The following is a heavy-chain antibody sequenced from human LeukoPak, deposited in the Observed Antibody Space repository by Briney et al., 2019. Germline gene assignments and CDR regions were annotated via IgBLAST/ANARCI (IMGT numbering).Heavy chain of an antibody. CDR3: ARDQNIVVVPAATPGMDV. D-gene: IGHD2-2*01. V-gene: IGHV1-46*01. J-gene: IGHJ6*02. Sequence: ASVKVSCKASGYTFTSYYMHWVRQAPGQGLEWMGIINPSGGSTSYAQKSQGRVTMTRDTSTSTAYMELSSLRSEDTAVYYCARDQNIVVVPAATPGMDVWGQGTTVTVSS. CDR1: GYTFTSYY. CDR2: INPSGGST.